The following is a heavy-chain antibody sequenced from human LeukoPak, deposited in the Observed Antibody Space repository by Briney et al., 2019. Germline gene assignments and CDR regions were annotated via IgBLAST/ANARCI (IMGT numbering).Heavy chain of an antibody. Sequence: GGSLRLSCAASGFTFSNAWMSWVRQAPGKGLEWVGRITSKTDGGTTDYAAPVKGRFTISRDDSKNTLYLQMNSLKTEDTAVYYCTTDPTALEWLGYYFDYWGQGTLVTVSS. D-gene: IGHD6-19*01. J-gene: IGHJ4*02. CDR1: GFTFSNAW. V-gene: IGHV3-15*01. CDR2: ITSKTDGGTT. CDR3: TTDPTALEWLGYYFDY.